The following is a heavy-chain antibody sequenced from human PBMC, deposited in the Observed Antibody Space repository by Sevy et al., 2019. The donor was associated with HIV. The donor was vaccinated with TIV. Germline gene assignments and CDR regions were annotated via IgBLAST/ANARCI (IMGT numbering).Heavy chain of an antibody. CDR2: ISSTGSHK. CDR1: GFNFRTHA. J-gene: IGHJ4*02. V-gene: IGHV3-30-3*01. Sequence: GGSLRLSCAASGFNFRTHAMHWVRQPPGKGLEWVAVISSTGSHKYYANSVRGRFTIARDNSENTLSLQMNGLRLVDTRLYYCAREAGYTTTWSPGNYWGLGTLVTVSS. D-gene: IGHD5-12*01. CDR3: AREAGYTTTWSPGNY.